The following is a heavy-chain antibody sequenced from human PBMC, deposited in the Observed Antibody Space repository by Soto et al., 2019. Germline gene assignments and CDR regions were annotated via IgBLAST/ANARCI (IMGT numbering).Heavy chain of an antibody. CDR2: IYYSGST. V-gene: IGHV4-59*01. CDR1: GGSISSYY. D-gene: IGHD3-10*01. J-gene: IGHJ5*02. CDR3: ARGTMVRGVIFPWFDP. Sequence: PSETLSLTCTVSGGSISSYYWSWIRQPPGKGLEWIGYIYYSGSTNYNPPLKSRVTISVDTSKNQFSLKLSSVTAADTAVYYCARGTMVRGVIFPWFDPWGQGTLVTVSS.